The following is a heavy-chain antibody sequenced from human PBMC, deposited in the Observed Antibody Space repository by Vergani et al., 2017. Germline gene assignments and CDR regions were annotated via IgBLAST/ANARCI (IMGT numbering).Heavy chain of an antibody. J-gene: IGHJ6*02. CDR2: ISAYNGNT. Sequence: QVQLVQSGAEVKKPGASVKVSCKASGYTFTSYGISWVRQAPGQGLEWMGWISAYNGNTNYAQKLQGRVTMTTDTSTSTAYMELRSLRSDDTAVYYCARDWIYCTNGVCSDHYGMDVWGQGTTVTVSS. CDR3: ARDWIYCTNGVCSDHYGMDV. D-gene: IGHD2-8*01. CDR1: GYTFTSYG. V-gene: IGHV1-18*01.